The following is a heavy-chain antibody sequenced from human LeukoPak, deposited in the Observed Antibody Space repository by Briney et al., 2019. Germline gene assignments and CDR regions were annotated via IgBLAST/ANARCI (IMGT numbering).Heavy chain of an antibody. J-gene: IGHJ4*02. CDR1: GYTISSGYY. V-gene: IGHV4-59*01. Sequence: PETLSLTCTVSGYTISSGYYWSWIRQPPGKGLEWIGYIYYSGSTNYNPSLKSRVTISVDTSKNQFSLKLSSVTAADTAVYYCASSIVGATTPPMVDYWGQGTLVTVSS. CDR3: ASSIVGATTPPMVDY. CDR2: IYYSGST. D-gene: IGHD1-26*01.